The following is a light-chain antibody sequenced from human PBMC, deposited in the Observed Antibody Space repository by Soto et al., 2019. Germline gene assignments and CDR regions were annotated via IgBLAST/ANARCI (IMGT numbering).Light chain of an antibody. CDR2: AAS. CDR3: QELRT. CDR1: QGISSY. J-gene: IGKJ4*01. V-gene: IGKV1-9*01. Sequence: DIQLTQSPSFLSASVGDRVTITCRASQGISSYLAWYQQKPGKAPKLLIYAASTLQSGVPSRFSGSGSGTEFTLTISSLQPEDFATYHCQELRTFGGGTKVEIK.